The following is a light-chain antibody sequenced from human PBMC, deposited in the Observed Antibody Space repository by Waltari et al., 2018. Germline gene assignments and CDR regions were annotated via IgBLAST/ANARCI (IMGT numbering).Light chain of an antibody. Sequence: QSALTQPASVSGSPGQSVTISCTGSSSDIGAYDYVSWYQQHPDKGPKLLVYDVSQRPSGVSNRFSGPKSGNTASLVISGLRAEDEADYYCSSYSSTSTFYVFGTGTTVTVL. V-gene: IGLV2-14*03. CDR3: SSYSSTSTFYV. CDR1: SSDIGAYDY. CDR2: DVS. J-gene: IGLJ1*01.